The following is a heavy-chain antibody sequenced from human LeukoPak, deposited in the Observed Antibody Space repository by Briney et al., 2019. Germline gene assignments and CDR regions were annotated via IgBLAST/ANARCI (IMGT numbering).Heavy chain of an antibody. CDR2: IYTTGST. D-gene: IGHD6-13*01. CDR3: ARVYSSWPTGDYYYMDV. J-gene: IGHJ6*03. V-gene: IGHV4-61*02. Sequence: SETLSLTCTVSGGSISSGSYYWSWIRQPAGKGLEWIGRIYTTGSTNYNPSLKSRVTISVDTSKNQFSLKLSSVTAADTAVYYCARVYSSWPTGDYYYMDVWGKGTTVTVSS. CDR1: GGSISSGSYY.